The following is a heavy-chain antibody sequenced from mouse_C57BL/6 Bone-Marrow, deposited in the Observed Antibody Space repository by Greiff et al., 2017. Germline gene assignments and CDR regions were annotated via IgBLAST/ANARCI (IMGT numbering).Heavy chain of an antibody. D-gene: IGHD1-1*01. CDR3: AATVAHWYFDV. CDR1: GFTFSDYG. V-gene: IGHV5-17*01. CDR2: ISSGSSTI. Sequence: EVKLMESGGGLVKPGGSLKLSCAASGFTFSDYGMHWVRQAPEKGLEWVAYISSGSSTIYYADTVKGRFTISRDNAKNTLCLQMTSLRSEDTAMYYCAATVAHWYFDVWGTGTTVTVSS. J-gene: IGHJ1*03.